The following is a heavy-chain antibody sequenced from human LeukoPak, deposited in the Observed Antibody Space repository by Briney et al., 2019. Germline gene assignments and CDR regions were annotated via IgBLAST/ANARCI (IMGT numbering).Heavy chain of an antibody. Sequence: PGGSLRLSCAASGLTVSSHYMTWVRQAPGKGLDWVSVIYTGGSTYYADSVRGRFTISRDTSKNTLYLQMNRLRAEDTAVYYCARGIYGQYYFDFWGQGTLVTVSS. V-gene: IGHV3-53*01. CDR1: GLTVSSHY. CDR3: ARGIYGQYYFDF. CDR2: IYTGGST. D-gene: IGHD3-10*01. J-gene: IGHJ4*02.